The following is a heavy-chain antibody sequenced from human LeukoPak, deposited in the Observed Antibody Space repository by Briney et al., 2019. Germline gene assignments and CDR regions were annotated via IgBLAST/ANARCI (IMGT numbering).Heavy chain of an antibody. CDR2: INHSGST. Sequence: SETLSLTCTVSGGSISSSSYYWGWIRQPPGKGLEWIGEINHSGSTNYNPSLKSRVTISVDTSKNQFSLKLSSVTAADTAVYYCARETYGSGSYYRTNWFDPWGQGTLVTVSS. V-gene: IGHV4-39*07. CDR1: GGSISSSSYY. D-gene: IGHD3-10*01. CDR3: ARETYGSGSYYRTNWFDP. J-gene: IGHJ5*02.